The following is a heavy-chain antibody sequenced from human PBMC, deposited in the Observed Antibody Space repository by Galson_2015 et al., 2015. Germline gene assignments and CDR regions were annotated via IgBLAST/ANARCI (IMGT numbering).Heavy chain of an antibody. CDR3: AKDPNGDYVGAFDT. V-gene: IGHV3-23*01. CDR2: ITSSGDII. J-gene: IGHJ3*02. Sequence: SPRLSCAASGFILSRYAMTWVRQSSGKGLEWVSTITSSGDIIRHADSVKGRFTTSRDNSRNTLFLQMSSLRVEDTAIYYCAKDPNGDYVGAFDTWGHGTLVTVSS. CDR1: GFILSRYA. D-gene: IGHD4-17*01.